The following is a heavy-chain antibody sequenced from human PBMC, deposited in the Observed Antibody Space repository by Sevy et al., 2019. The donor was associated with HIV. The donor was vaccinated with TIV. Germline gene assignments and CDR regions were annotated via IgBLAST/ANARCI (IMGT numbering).Heavy chain of an antibody. J-gene: IGHJ4*02. CDR2: ISGSGGST. CDR3: AKRGNWGGDY. Sequence: GGSLRLSCAASGFTFSSYAMSWVRQAPGKGLEWVSAISGSGGSTYYADSVKGRFTISRDNSKNTLYLQMNSPRAEDTAVNYGAKRGNWGGDYWGQGTLVTVSS. CDR1: GFTFSSYA. D-gene: IGHD7-27*01. V-gene: IGHV3-23*01.